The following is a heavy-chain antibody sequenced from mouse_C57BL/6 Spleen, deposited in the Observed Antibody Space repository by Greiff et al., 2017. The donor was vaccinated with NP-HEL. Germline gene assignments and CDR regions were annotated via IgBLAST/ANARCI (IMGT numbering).Heavy chain of an antibody. J-gene: IGHJ1*03. V-gene: IGHV1-69*01. CDR3: ARSGTTVVARYFDV. CDR1: GYTFTSYW. CDR2: IDPSDSYT. Sequence: QVQLQQPGAELVMPGASVKLSCKASGYTFTSYWMHWVKQRPGQGLEWIGEIDPSDSYTNYNQKFKGKSTLTVDKASSTAYMQLSSLTSEDSAVYYGARSGTTVVARYFDVWGTGTTVTVSS. D-gene: IGHD1-1*01.